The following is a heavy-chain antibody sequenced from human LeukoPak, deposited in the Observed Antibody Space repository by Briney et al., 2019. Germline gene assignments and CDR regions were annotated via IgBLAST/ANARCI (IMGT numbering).Heavy chain of an antibody. Sequence: GSLRLSCAASGFTFSSYSMNWVRQAPGKGLEWVLSISSSSSYIYYADSVKGRFTISRDNAKNSLYLQMNSLRAEDTAVYYCARDKGIVGATTRYYYYGMDVWGQGTTVTVSS. CDR1: GFTFSSYS. CDR3: ARDKGIVGATTRYYYYGMDV. CDR2: ISSSSSYI. J-gene: IGHJ6*02. V-gene: IGHV3-21*01. D-gene: IGHD1-26*01.